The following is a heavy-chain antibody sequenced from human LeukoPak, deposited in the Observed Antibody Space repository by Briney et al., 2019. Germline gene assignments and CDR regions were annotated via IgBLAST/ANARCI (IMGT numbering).Heavy chain of an antibody. CDR2: IYSGGSA. J-gene: IGHJ4*02. CDR1: EFSVGSNY. CDR3: AKATIEQWLVKVDSFDS. V-gene: IGHV3-66*01. Sequence: TGGSLRLSCAASEFSVGSNYMTWVRQAPGKGLEWVSLIYSGGSAYYADSVKGRFTISRDNSKNTLYLQMNSLRGEDTARYYCAKATIEQWLVKVDSFDSWGQGTLVSVSS. D-gene: IGHD6-19*01.